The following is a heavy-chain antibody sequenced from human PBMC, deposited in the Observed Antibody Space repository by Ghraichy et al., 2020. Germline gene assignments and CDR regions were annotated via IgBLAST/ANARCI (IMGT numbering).Heavy chain of an antibody. D-gene: IGHD5-24*01. J-gene: IGHJ5*02. CDR1: GGSISSSSYY. CDR2: IYYSGST. V-gene: IGHV4-39*01. Sequence: SQTLSLTCTVSGGSISSSSYYWGWIRQPPGKGLEWIGSIYYSGSTYYNPSLKSRVTISVDTSKNQFSLKLSSVTAADTAVYYCARLNPGYTKEFDPWGQGTLVTVSS. CDR3: ARLNPGYTKEFDP.